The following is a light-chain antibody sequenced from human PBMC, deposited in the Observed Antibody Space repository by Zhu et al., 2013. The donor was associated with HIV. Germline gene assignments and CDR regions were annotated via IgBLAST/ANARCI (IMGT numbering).Light chain of an antibody. CDR3: ATWDDALRVGV. CDR2: DNN. J-gene: IGLJ3*02. Sequence: QSALTQPASVSGSPGQSITISCTGSSNDVGGYNYVSWYQQHPGKAPKLLIYDNNKRPSGIPDRFSGSKSGTSATLGITGLQTGDEADYFCATWDDALRVGVFGGGTKLTVL. V-gene: IGLV1-51*01. CDR1: SNDVGGYNY.